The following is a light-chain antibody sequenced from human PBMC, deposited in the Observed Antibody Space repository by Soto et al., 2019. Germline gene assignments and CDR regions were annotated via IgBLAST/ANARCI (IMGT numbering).Light chain of an antibody. V-gene: IGKV3D-20*02. CDR1: QSVSSRY. J-gene: IGKJ1*01. CDR2: GAS. Sequence: EIVLTQSPGTLSLSPGERATLSCRASQSVSSRYLGWYQQKPGQAPRLLIYGASSRATGIPARFSGSGSGTEFTLTINRLEPEDFAVYFCQQRSNWWTFGQGTKVDI. CDR3: QQRSNWWT.